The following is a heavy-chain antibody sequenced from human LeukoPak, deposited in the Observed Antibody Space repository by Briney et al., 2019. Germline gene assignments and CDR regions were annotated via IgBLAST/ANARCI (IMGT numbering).Heavy chain of an antibody. D-gene: IGHD3-10*01. CDR1: GFNFSSYN. CDR2: ISSSSSFR. CDR3: ARGRFGESLDY. J-gene: IGHJ4*02. V-gene: IGHV3-21*01. Sequence: GGSLRLSCAASGFNFSSYNMSWVRQAPGKGLEWVSSISSSSSFRYYADSVKGRFTISRDNAKNSLYLQMNSLRAEDTAVYYCARGRFGESLDYWGQGTLVTVSS.